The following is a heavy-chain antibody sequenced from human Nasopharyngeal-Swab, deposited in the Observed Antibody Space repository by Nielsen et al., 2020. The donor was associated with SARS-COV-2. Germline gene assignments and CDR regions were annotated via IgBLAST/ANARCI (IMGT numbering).Heavy chain of an antibody. Sequence: GESLKLSCQGSGYSFTSYWISWVRQMPGKGLEWMGRIDPSDSYTNYSPSFQGHVTISADKSISTAYLQWSSLKAADTAMYYCARQYSSSSYWGQGTLVTVSS. CDR2: IDPSDSYT. J-gene: IGHJ4*02. D-gene: IGHD6-6*01. CDR3: ARQYSSSSY. V-gene: IGHV5-10-1*01. CDR1: GYSFTSYW.